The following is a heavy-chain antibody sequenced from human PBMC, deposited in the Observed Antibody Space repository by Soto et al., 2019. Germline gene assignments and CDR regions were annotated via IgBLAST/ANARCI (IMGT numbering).Heavy chain of an antibody. Sequence: QVQLVQSGAEVKKPGSSVKVSCKASGGTLSSYVISWVRQAPGQGLEWMGGIIPVFGTVNYAQKFQGRVTVTADESTTTAYMELRSLRSEDAAVYYCARAQRIQLWAYGMDVWGQGTTVTVSS. V-gene: IGHV1-69*01. D-gene: IGHD5-18*01. CDR3: ARAQRIQLWAYGMDV. J-gene: IGHJ6*02. CDR1: GGTLSSYV. CDR2: IIPVFGTV.